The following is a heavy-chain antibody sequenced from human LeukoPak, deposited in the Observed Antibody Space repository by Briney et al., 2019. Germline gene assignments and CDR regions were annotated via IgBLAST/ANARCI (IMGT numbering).Heavy chain of an antibody. CDR2: IHPSDSDT. D-gene: IGHD1-26*01. Sequence: GESLKIPCKGSGYSFTNYWIGWVRQMPGKGLEWMGIIHPSDSDTRYSPSFQGQVTMSADKSIRTAYLEWGSLKASDTAIYYCARRGSGSYYWDYWGQGTLVTVSS. CDR3: ARRGSGSYYWDY. CDR1: GYSFTNYW. V-gene: IGHV5-51*01. J-gene: IGHJ4*02.